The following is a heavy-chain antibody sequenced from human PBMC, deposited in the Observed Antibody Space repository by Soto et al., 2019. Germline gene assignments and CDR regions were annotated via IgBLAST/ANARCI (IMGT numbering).Heavy chain of an antibody. D-gene: IGHD7-27*01. CDR3: ASTPRDWGGQEYYYYYYGMDV. J-gene: IGHJ6*02. V-gene: IGHV1-69*06. CDR2: IIPIFGTA. Sequence: QVQLVQSGAEVKKTGSSVNVSCKASGGTFSSYAISWVRQAPGQGLEWMGGIIPIFGTANYAQKFQGRVTITADKSTSTAYMELSSLRSEDTAVYYCASTPRDWGGQEYYYYYYGMDVWGQGTTVTVSS. CDR1: GGTFSSYA.